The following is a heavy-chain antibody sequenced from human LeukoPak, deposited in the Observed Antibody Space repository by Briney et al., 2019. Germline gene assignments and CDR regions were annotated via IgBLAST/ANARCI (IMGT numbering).Heavy chain of an antibody. D-gene: IGHD3-10*01. V-gene: IGHV5-51*01. CDR3: ARRQAYVSRRSYYYYMDV. Sequence: GESLKISCKGSGYSFTSYWIGWVRQMPGKGLEWMGIIYPGDSDTRYSPSFQGQATISADKSISTAYLQWSSLKASDTAIYYCARRQAYVSRRSYYYYMDVWGKGTTVTVSS. CDR1: GYSFTSYW. CDR2: IYPGDSDT. J-gene: IGHJ6*03.